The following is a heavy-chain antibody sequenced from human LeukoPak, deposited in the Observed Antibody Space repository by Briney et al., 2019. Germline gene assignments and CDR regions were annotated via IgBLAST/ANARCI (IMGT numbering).Heavy chain of an antibody. CDR3: ARGYYYGSGSYSPLFDP. V-gene: IGHV1-69*01. D-gene: IGHD3-10*01. J-gene: IGHJ5*02. Sequence: GASVKVSCKASGGTFSSYAISWVRQAPGQGLEWMGGIIPIFGTANYAQKFRGRVTITADESTSTAYMELSSLRSEDTAVYYCARGYYYGSGSYSPLFDPWGQGTLVTVSS. CDR2: IIPIFGTA. CDR1: GGTFSSYA.